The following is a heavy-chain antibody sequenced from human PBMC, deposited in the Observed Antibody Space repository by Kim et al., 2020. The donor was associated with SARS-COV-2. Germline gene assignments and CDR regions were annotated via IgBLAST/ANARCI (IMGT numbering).Heavy chain of an antibody. D-gene: IGHD3-22*01. Sequence: SETLSLTCTVSGGSISSGGYYWSWIRQHPGKGLEWIGYIYYSGSTYYNPSLKSRVTISVDTSKNQFSLKLSSVTAADTAVYYCARELGHYYDSSGYYYDWCFDLWGRGTLVTVSS. V-gene: IGHV4-31*03. CDR2: IYYSGST. CDR1: GGSISSGGYY. J-gene: IGHJ2*01. CDR3: ARELGHYYDSSGYYYDWCFDL.